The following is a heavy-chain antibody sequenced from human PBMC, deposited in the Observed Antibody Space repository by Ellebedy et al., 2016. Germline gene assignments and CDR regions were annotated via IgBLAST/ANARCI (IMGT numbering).Heavy chain of an antibody. CDR2: ISGGGDST. J-gene: IGHJ4*02. CDR1: GLSFRNFF. CDR3: YYGHYSGS. Sequence: GGSLRLSXVASGLSFRNFFMSWVRQAPGGGPEWVSTISGGGDSTVYADSVKGRFTISRDNSRNTLYLQMNSLRAEDTAIYYCYYGHYSGSWGQGTLVTVSS. V-gene: IGHV3-23*01. D-gene: IGHD4-17*01.